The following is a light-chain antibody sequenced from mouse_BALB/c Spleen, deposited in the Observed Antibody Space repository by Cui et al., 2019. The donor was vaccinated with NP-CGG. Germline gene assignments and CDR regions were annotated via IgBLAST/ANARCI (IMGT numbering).Light chain of an antibody. CDR3: ALWYSNHWV. J-gene: IGLJ1*01. CDR1: TGAVTTSNY. V-gene: IGLV1*01. Sequence: QAVVTQDSALTTSPGETVTLICRSSTGAVTTSNYANWVQEKPDHLFTGLIGGTNNRAPGVPARFSGSLIGDKAALTITGAQTEDEAIYFCALWYSNHWVFGGGTKLTVL. CDR2: GTN.